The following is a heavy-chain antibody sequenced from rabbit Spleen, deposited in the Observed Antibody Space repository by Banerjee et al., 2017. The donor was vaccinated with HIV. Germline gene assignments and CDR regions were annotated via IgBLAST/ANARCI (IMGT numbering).Heavy chain of an antibody. Sequence: QSLEESGGDLVKPGASLTLTCTASGFSFSNSYWMCWVRQAPGKGLEWIACIYAGSNGGTYYANWAKGRFTISKTSSTTVTLQMTRLTAADTATYFCARDTSSSFSSYGMDLWGPGTLVTVS. CDR1: GFSFSNSYW. D-gene: IGHD1-1*01. CDR2: IYAGSNGGT. J-gene: IGHJ6*01. CDR3: ARDTSSSFSSYGMDL. V-gene: IGHV1S40*01.